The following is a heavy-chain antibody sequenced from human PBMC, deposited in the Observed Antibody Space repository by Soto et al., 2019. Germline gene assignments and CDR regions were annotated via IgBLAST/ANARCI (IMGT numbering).Heavy chain of an antibody. CDR1: GYTFSSYT. J-gene: IGHJ4*02. D-gene: IGHD3-16*01. Sequence: QLVQSGPEVKKPGASVKVSCQASGYTFSSYTISWVRQAPGQGLEWLGWISPYNGNTKYTQKLQGRLTMTTDTSTSPAYMDLRSLRSDDTAVYYCARADYGVDDYWGQGTLVTVSS. CDR2: ISPYNGNT. V-gene: IGHV1-18*01. CDR3: ARADYGVDDY.